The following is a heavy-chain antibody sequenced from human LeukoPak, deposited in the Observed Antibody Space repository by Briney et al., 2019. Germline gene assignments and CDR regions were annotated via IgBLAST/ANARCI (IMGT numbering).Heavy chain of an antibody. CDR3: ARVVYYDFWSGYYFDY. Sequence: GGSLRLSCAASGFTVSSNYMSWVRQAPGKGLEWVSVIYSGGSTYYADSVKGRFTISRDNSKNTLYLQMNSLRAEDTAVYYCARVVYYDFWSGYYFDYWGQGTLVTVSS. J-gene: IGHJ4*02. CDR1: GFTVSSNY. CDR2: IYSGGST. V-gene: IGHV3-53*01. D-gene: IGHD3-3*01.